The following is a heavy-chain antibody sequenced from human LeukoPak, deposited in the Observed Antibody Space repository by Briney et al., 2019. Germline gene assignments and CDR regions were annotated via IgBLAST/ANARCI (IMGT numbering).Heavy chain of an antibody. Sequence: SETLSLTCAVYGGSFSGYYGSWIRQPPGKGLEWIGEINHSGSTNYNPSLKSRVTISVDTSKNQFSLKLSSVTAADTAVYYCARGSILAPRYFDRLERNWFDPWGQGTLVTVSS. CDR2: INHSGST. D-gene: IGHD3-9*01. CDR1: GGSFSGYY. CDR3: ARGSILAPRYFDRLERNWFDP. V-gene: IGHV4-34*01. J-gene: IGHJ5*02.